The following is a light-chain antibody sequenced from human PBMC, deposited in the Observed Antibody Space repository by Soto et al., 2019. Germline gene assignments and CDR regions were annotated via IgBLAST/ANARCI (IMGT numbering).Light chain of an antibody. CDR2: SNN. CDR3: ASWDDSLNGLV. V-gene: IGLV1-44*01. J-gene: IGLJ3*02. Sequence: QLVLTQPPSASATPGQRVTISCSGSSSNIGSNNGEWYQHLPGTAPKLLIYSNNQGPSGVPDRFSGSKSGTSASLAISGLQSEDEADYYCASWDDSLNGLVIGGGTKLTVL. CDR1: SSNIGSNN.